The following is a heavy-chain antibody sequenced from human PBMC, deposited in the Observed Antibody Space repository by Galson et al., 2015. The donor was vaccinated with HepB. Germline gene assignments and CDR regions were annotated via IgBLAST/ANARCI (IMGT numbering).Heavy chain of an antibody. Sequence: SVKVSCKASGYTFTSYYMHWVRQAPGQGLEWMGIINPSGGSTSYAQKFQGRVTMTRDTSTSTVYMELSSLRSEDTAVYYCARGSRSNLDSYYYYYYMDVWGKGTTVTVSS. CDR1: GYTFTSYY. CDR2: INPSGGST. V-gene: IGHV1-46*01. CDR3: ARGSRSNLDSYYYYYYMDV. D-gene: IGHD3-3*01. J-gene: IGHJ6*03.